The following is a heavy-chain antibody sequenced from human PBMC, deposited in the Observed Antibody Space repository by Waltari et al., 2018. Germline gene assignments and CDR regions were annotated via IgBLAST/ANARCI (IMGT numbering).Heavy chain of an antibody. J-gene: IGHJ4*02. D-gene: IGHD4-17*01. CDR1: GLTFSRYT. Sequence: EVQLVESGGGLVKPGGSLRLSCVASGLTFSRYTITWVRQAPGKGLGGVSRIGMGRTDSEINYEDAVNGRFTITRENAKNSRFLQMNNLGVEDTAVYDCARYFGDPDPYYFEYWGQGALVIVSS. V-gene: IGHV3-21*02. CDR2: IGMGRTDSEI. CDR3: ARYFGDPDPYYFEY.